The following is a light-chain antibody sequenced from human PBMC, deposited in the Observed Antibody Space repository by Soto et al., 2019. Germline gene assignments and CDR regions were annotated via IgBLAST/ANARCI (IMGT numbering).Light chain of an antibody. CDR1: QTVLNSSNNRNY. J-gene: IGKJ1*01. Sequence: DIVMTQSPDSLAVSLRERDTINCKSSQTVLNSSNNRNYLAWFQQKPGQPPKLLIYWASTRESGVPDRFSGSGSGTDFPLTISGLQAEDGAVYYCQQYYRARTFGQGTKVEIK. CDR3: QQYYRART. V-gene: IGKV4-1*01. CDR2: WAS.